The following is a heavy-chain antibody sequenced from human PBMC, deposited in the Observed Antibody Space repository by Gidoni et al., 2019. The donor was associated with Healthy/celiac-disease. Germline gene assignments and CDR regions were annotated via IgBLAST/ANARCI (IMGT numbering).Heavy chain of an antibody. J-gene: IGHJ4*02. Sequence: QVQLVQSGAEVKKPGSSVKISCKASGGPFSSYAISWVRQAPGQGLEWMGGIIPIFGTANYAQKFQGRVTITADESTSTAYMELSSLRSEDTAVYYCARADTAMVGVDYWGQGTLVTVSS. CDR2: IIPIFGTA. CDR1: GGPFSSYA. CDR3: ARADTAMVGVDY. D-gene: IGHD5-18*01. V-gene: IGHV1-69*01.